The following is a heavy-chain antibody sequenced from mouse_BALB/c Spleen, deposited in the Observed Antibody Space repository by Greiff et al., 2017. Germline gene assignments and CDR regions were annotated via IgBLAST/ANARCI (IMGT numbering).Heavy chain of an antibody. D-gene: IGHD3-3*01. CDR1: GYSITSDYA. CDR3: ARGDGWFAY. Sequence: EVQLQESGPGLVKPSQSLSLTCTVTGYSITSDYAWNWIRQFPGNKLEWMGYISYSGSTSYNPSLKSRISITRDTSKNQFFLQLNSVTTEDTATYYCARGDGWFAYWGQGTLVTVSA. J-gene: IGHJ3*01. V-gene: IGHV3-2*02. CDR2: ISYSGST.